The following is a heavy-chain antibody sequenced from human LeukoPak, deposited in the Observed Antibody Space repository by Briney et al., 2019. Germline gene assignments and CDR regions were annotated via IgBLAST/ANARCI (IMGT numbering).Heavy chain of an antibody. Sequence: SVKVSCKASGGTFSSYAISWVRQAPGQGLEWMGGIIPIFGTANYAQKFQGRVTITADKSTSTAYMELSSLRSEDTAVYYCASNVYYYYYMDVWGKGTTVTISS. CDR3: ASNVYYYYYMDV. CDR2: IIPIFGTA. J-gene: IGHJ6*03. D-gene: IGHD3-16*01. V-gene: IGHV1-69*06. CDR1: GGTFSSYA.